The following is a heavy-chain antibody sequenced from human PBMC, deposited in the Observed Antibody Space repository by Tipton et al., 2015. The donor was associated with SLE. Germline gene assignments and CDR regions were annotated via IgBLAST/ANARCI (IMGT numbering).Heavy chain of an antibody. CDR1: GGSISSGSYY. CDR2: IYTSGST. J-gene: IGHJ3*02. V-gene: IGHV4-61*09. Sequence: TLSLTCTVSGGSISSGSYYWSWIRQPAGKGLEWIGHIYTSGSTNYNPSLKSRVTISVDTSKNQFSLKLSSVTAADTAVYYCARAAVSVVRGGAPVVFDIWVQGTMVTVSS. CDR3: ARAAVSVVRGGAPVVFDI. D-gene: IGHD3-10*01.